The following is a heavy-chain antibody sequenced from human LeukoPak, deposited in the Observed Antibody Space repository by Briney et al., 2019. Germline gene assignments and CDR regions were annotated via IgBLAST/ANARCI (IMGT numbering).Heavy chain of an antibody. D-gene: IGHD6-19*01. J-gene: IGHJ4*02. CDR3: ARDIAVAGFFDY. V-gene: IGHV3-30*02. CDR2: IRYDGSNK. CDR1: GFTFSSYG. Sequence: GGSLRLSCAASGFTFSSYGMHWVRQAPGKGLEWVAFIRYDGSNKYYADSVKGRFTISRDNAKNSLYLQMNSLRAEDTAVYYCARDIAVAGFFDYWGQGTLVTVSS.